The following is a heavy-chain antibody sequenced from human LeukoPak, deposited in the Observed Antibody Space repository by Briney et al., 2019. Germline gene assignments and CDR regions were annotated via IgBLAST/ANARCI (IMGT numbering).Heavy chain of an antibody. CDR1: GFTDRSNY. Sequence: PGGSLRLSCAASGFTDRSNYMSWVRQAPGKGLEWVSVIYSGGSTYYADSVKGRFTISRDNSKNTLYLQMNSLRAEDTAVYYCARDDPVVTEYFQHWGQGTLVTVSS. CDR3: ARDDPVVTEYFQH. CDR2: IYSGGST. D-gene: IGHD3-22*01. V-gene: IGHV3-53*01. J-gene: IGHJ1*01.